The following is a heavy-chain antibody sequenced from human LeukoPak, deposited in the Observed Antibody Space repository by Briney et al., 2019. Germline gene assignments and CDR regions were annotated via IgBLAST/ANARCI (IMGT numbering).Heavy chain of an antibody. CDR3: ARWGLSDSPIDY. CDR1: GFTFSSYA. D-gene: IGHD3-16*01. CDR2: ISGSSSTI. Sequence: GGSLRLSCAASGFTFSSYAMSWVRQAPGKGLEWVSYISGSSSTIYYADSVKGRFTISRDNAKNSLYLRMNSLRAEDTAVYYCARWGLSDSPIDYWGQGTLVTVSS. V-gene: IGHV3-48*04. J-gene: IGHJ4*02.